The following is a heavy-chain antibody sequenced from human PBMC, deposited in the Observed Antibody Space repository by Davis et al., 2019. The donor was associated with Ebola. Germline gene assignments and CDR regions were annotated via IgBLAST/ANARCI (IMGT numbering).Heavy chain of an antibody. CDR2: IRSKANSYAT. D-gene: IGHD4-23*01. V-gene: IGHV3-73*01. CDR1: GFTFSSSA. CDR3: SVSNSVDY. J-gene: IGHJ4*02. Sequence: PGGSLRLSCAASGFTFSSSAMHWVRQASGKGLEWVGRIRSKANSYATAYAASVKGRFTISRDDSKNTAYLQMNSLKTEDTAVYYCSVSNSVDYWGQGTLVTVSS.